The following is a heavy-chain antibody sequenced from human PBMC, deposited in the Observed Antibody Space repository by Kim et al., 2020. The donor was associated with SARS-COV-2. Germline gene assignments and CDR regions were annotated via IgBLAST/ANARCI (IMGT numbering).Heavy chain of an antibody. J-gene: IGHJ4*02. D-gene: IGHD5-18*01. CDR3: ARARGYSFAYYFDF. CDR2: ITSTGSTT. Sequence: GGSLRLSCAGSGFTFASYSMNWVRQAPGKGLEWLSYITSTGSTTYYADSVKGRFTISRDNAKDSVYLQMNSLRDEDTAVYYCARARGYSFAYYFDFWGPG. CDR1: GFTFASYS. V-gene: IGHV3-48*02.